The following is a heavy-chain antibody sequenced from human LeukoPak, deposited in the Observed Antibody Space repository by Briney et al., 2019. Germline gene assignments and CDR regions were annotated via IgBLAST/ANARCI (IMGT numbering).Heavy chain of an antibody. Sequence: SETLSLTCGVSGGSISSTNWSRWVRQPPGQGLEWIGEISLTGRTNYNPSLNGRVTMSLDESSNQLSLNLTSVTAADTAIYYCSRESGAFCPFGYWGQGTLVIVPS. CDR2: ISLTGRT. CDR3: SRESGAFCPFGY. D-gene: IGHD1-26*01. V-gene: IGHV4-4*02. J-gene: IGHJ4*02. CDR1: GGSISSTNW.